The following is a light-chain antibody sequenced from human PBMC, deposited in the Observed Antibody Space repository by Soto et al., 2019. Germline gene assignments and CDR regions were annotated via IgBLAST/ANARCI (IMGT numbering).Light chain of an antibody. Sequence: QSVLTQPASVSGSPGQSITISCTGTSSDVGGYKYVSWYQQHPGKAPKLLIYEVSNRPSGISNRFSASKSDNTASLTISGLRAEDEADYYSSSYRSGDLYVCGPGTKV. CDR3: SSYRSGDLYV. J-gene: IGLJ1*01. CDR2: EVS. CDR1: SSDVGGYKY. V-gene: IGLV2-14*01.